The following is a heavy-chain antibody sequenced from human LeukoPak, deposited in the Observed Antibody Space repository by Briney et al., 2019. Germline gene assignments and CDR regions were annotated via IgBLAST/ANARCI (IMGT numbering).Heavy chain of an antibody. V-gene: IGHV4-39*01. CDR3: ARHDLHSSSWYYFDY. J-gene: IGHJ4*02. Sequence: PSETLSLTCTVSGGSITRSSYYWGWIRQPPGKGLEWIGTIYYSGSTYYNPSLKSRVTISVDTSKNQFSLKLSSVTAADTAVYYCARHDLHSSSWYYFDYWGQGTLVTVSS. CDR2: IYYSGST. D-gene: IGHD6-13*01. CDR1: GGSITRSSYY.